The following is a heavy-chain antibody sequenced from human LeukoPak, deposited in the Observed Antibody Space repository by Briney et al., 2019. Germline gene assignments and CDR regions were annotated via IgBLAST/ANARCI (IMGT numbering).Heavy chain of an antibody. CDR3: AGGGPATSPQYYYGMDV. Sequence: SETLSLTYTVSGGSISSSSYYWGWIRQPPGKGLEWIGSIYYSGSTYYNPSLKSRVTISVDKSKNQFSLKLSSVTAADTAVYYCAGGGPATSPQYYYGMDVWGQGTTVTVSS. J-gene: IGHJ6*02. CDR2: IYYSGST. CDR1: GGSISSSSYY. V-gene: IGHV4-39*07. D-gene: IGHD2-2*01.